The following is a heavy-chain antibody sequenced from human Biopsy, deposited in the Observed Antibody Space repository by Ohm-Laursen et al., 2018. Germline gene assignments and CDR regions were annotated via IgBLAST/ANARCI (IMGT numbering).Heavy chain of an antibody. CDR3: ARGGSGSGYYGMDV. V-gene: IGHV1-69*04. CDR2: IIPIVDIV. CDR1: GDTFNKYG. J-gene: IGHJ6*02. Sequence: SSANASCKVSGDTFNKYGIFWVRQAPGHGLEWMGRIIPIVDIVNYAQRFQGRVTMTADKSTSTAYLDLSSLISEDTAVYYCARGGSGSGYYGMDVWGQGTTVTVSS. D-gene: IGHD3-10*01.